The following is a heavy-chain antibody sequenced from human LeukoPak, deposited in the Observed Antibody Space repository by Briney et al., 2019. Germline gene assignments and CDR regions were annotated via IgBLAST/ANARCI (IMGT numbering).Heavy chain of an antibody. CDR1: GGSISSYY. J-gene: IGHJ4*02. CDR2: ISGSGGST. Sequence: PSETLSLTCTVSGGSISSYYWSWVRQAPGKGLEWVSAISGSGGSTYYADSVKGRFTISRDNSKNTLYLQMNSLRAEDTAVYYCAKDLHIVGAVNFDYWGQGTLVTVSS. D-gene: IGHD1-26*01. CDR3: AKDLHIVGAVNFDY. V-gene: IGHV3-23*01.